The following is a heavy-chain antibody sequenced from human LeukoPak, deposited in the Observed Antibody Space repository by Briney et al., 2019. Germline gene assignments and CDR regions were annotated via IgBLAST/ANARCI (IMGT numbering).Heavy chain of an antibody. V-gene: IGHV3-23*01. CDR2: ISGSGGST. CDR1: GFTFSSYA. J-gene: IGHJ4*02. Sequence: PGGSLRLSCAASGFTFSSYAMSWVRQAPGKGPEWVSAISGSGGSTYYADSVKGRFTISRDNSKNTLYLQMNSLRAEDTAVYYCAKNPLLWFGPPSEYYFDYWGQGTLVTVSS. CDR3: AKNPLLWFGPPSEYYFDY. D-gene: IGHD3-10*01.